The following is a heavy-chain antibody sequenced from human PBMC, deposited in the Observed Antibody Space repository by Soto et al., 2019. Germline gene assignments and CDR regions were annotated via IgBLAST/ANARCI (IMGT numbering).Heavy chain of an antibody. CDR1: GFTFSSYG. J-gene: IGHJ5*02. V-gene: IGHV3-30*03. Sequence: GGSLRLSCAASGFTFSSYGMHWVRQAPGKGLGWVAVISYDGSNKYYADSVKGRFTISRDNSKNTLYLQMNSLRDEDTAVYYCAREGGSLNWFDPWGQGTLVTVSP. D-gene: IGHD1-26*01. CDR2: ISYDGSNK. CDR3: AREGGSLNWFDP.